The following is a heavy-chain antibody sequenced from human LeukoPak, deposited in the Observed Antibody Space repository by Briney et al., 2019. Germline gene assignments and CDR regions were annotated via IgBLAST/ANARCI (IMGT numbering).Heavy chain of an antibody. V-gene: IGHV3-21*01. CDR3: ARDTRDFGGNSLNWFDP. J-gene: IGHJ5*02. D-gene: IGHD4-23*01. CDR1: GFTFSSYS. Sequence: PGGSLTLSYAPSGFTFSSYSMNCVRHAPGKALECVSSISNSSSYIYYAHPEKRRYTIPRDNAKNSLYLIMKSLRAEDTAVYYCARDTRDFGGNSLNWFDPWGQGTLVTVSS. CDR2: ISNSSSYI.